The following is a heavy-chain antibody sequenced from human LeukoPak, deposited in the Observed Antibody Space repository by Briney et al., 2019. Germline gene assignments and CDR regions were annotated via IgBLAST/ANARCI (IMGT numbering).Heavy chain of an antibody. CDR2: INHSGST. CDR3: ARGGSVVRGVIPRDY. J-gene: IGHJ4*02. V-gene: IGHV4-34*01. CDR1: GGSFSGYY. Sequence: SETLSLTCAVYGGSFSGYYWSWLRQPPGKGLEWIGEINHSGSTNYNPSLKSRVTISVDTSKNQFSLKLSSVTAADTAVYYCARGGSVVRGVIPRDYWGQGTLVTVSS. D-gene: IGHD3-10*01.